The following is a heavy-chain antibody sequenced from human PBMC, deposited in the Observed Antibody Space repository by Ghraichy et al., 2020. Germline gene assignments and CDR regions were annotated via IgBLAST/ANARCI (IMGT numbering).Heavy chain of an antibody. CDR3: ATDDYDNLRGGDMANAFDM. D-gene: IGHD2-21*02. V-gene: IGHV3-15*01. Sequence: GESLNISCAVSGLTFSHVWMSWVRQAPGKGLEWVGRIKSKYFGVTVDYAAPVRGRFTISRDDSTNTLYLQMNSLETEDTAVYYCATDDYDNLRGGDMANAFDMWGRGTMVTVSS. J-gene: IGHJ3*02. CDR2: IKSKYFGVTV. CDR1: GLTFSHVW.